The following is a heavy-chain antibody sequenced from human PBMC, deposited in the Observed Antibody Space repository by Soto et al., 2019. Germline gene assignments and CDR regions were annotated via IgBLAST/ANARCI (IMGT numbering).Heavy chain of an antibody. CDR3: AGGSLAYCGGDCYSSWYFDL. J-gene: IGHJ2*01. D-gene: IGHD2-21*02. CDR2: IIPIFGTA. Sequence: QVQLVQSGAEVKKPGSSVKVSCKASGGTFSSYAISWVRQAPGQGLEWMGGIIPIFGTASYAQKFQGRVTITADESTSTAYMELSSLRSEDTAVYYCAGGSLAYCGGDCYSSWYFDLWGRGTLVTVSS. V-gene: IGHV1-69*01. CDR1: GGTFSSYA.